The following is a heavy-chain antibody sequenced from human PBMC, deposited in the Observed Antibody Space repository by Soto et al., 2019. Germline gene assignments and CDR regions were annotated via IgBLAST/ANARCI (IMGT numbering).Heavy chain of an antibody. Sequence: SETLSLTCTVSGGSISSYYWSWIRQPPGKGLEWIGYIYYSGSTNYNPSLKSRVTISVDTSKNQFSLKLSSVTAADTAVYYCARTYHNWNYYYYYMDVWGKGTTVTVSS. V-gene: IGHV4-59*08. CDR1: GGSISSYY. J-gene: IGHJ6*03. D-gene: IGHD1-20*01. CDR3: ARTYHNWNYYYYYMDV. CDR2: IYYSGST.